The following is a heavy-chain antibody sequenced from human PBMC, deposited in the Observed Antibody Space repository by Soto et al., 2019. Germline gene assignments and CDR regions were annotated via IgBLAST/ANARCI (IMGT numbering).Heavy chain of an antibody. V-gene: IGHV1-3*01. CDR3: ARDRYYDYVWGSYRYLYGAFDI. CDR1: GYTFTSYA. J-gene: IGHJ3*02. D-gene: IGHD3-16*02. CDR2: INAGNGNT. Sequence: ASVKVSCKASGYTFTSYAMHWVRQAPGQRLEWMGWINAGNGNTKYSQKFQGRVTITRDTSASTAYMELSSLRSEDTAVYYCARDRYYDYVWGSYRYLYGAFDIWGQGTMVT.